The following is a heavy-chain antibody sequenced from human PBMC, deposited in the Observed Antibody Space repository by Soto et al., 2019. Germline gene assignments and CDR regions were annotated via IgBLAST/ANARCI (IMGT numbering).Heavy chain of an antibody. V-gene: IGHV3-23*01. D-gene: IGHD2-8*01. CDR3: AKEIFAAAYAATSVFDW. CDR2: VDGSGGDT. Sequence: GSLRLSCAASGFTFSSHAMGWLRQAPGTGPEWVAFVDGSGGDTSYADSVKGRFTISRDNSENSLYLHMNRLRAEDTGRYFCAKEIFAAAYAATSVFDWWGQGSLVTVSS. J-gene: IGHJ4*02. CDR1: GFTFSSHA.